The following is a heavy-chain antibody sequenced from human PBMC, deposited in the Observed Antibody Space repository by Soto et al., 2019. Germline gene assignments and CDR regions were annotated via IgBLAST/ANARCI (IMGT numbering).Heavy chain of an antibody. J-gene: IGHJ6*02. CDR2: IIPILGIA. CDR3: ARAPRIAAAPTRYYYYSMDV. D-gene: IGHD6-13*01. CDR1: GGTFSSYT. Sequence: QVQLVQSGAEVKKPGSSVKVSCKASGGTFSSYTISWVRQAPGQGLEWMGRIIPILGIANYAQKFQGRVTITADKYTSTAYMELSSLRSEDTAVYYCARAPRIAAAPTRYYYYSMDVWGHGTTVTVSS. V-gene: IGHV1-69*02.